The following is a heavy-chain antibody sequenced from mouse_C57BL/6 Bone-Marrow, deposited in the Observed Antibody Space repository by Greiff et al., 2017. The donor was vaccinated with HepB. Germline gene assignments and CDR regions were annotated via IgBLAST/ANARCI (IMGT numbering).Heavy chain of an antibody. V-gene: IGHV5-17*01. J-gene: IGHJ2*01. CDR1: GFTFSDYG. D-gene: IGHD4-1*01. CDR3: ARNWEWYFDY. CDR2: ISSASSTI. Sequence: EVTLVESGGGLVKPGGSLKLSCAASGFTFSDYGMHWVRQAPEKGLEWVAYISSASSTIYYADTVKGRFTISRDNAKNTLFLQMTSLRSEDTAMYYCARNWEWYFDYWGQGTTLTVSS.